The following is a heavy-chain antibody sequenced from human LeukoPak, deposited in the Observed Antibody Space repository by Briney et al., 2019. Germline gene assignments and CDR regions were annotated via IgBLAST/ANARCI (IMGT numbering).Heavy chain of an antibody. CDR2: INHSGST. D-gene: IGHD1-26*01. CDR3: ARGPQWELIDY. Sequence: SETLSLTCAVYGGSFSGYYWSWIRQPPGKGLEWIGEINHSGSTNYNPSLKSRVTISVDASKNQFSLKLSSVTAADTAVYCCARGPQWELIDYWGQGTLVTVSA. CDR1: GGSFSGYY. V-gene: IGHV4-34*01. J-gene: IGHJ4*02.